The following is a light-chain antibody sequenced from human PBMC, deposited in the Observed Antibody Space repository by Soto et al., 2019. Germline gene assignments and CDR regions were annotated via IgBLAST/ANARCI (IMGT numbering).Light chain of an antibody. V-gene: IGKV1-27*01. Sequence: DIQMTQSPSSLSASVGDRLTITCRASHDIHTYLAWFQQKPGEVPKVLLYSASTLQSGVPSRFSGSGSGTDLTRTISGLQPEDVATYYCQRYDSPPWTFGQGTKVEIK. CDR1: HDIHTY. J-gene: IGKJ1*01. CDR2: SAS. CDR3: QRYDSPPWT.